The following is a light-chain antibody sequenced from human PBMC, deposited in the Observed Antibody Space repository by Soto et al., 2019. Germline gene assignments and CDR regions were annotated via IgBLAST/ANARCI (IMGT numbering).Light chain of an antibody. CDR2: AAS. V-gene: IGKV1-39*01. CDR1: QGITRY. J-gene: IGKJ2*01. Sequence: DLQMTQSPSSLSASVGDRVTITCRASQGITRYLNWYQQTPGKAPKLLIYAASSLQSGVPLRFSGGRAATDFSHTISSLQPEDFATSSCLQSHSFPYTFGQGTMLMFK. CDR3: LQSHSFPYT.